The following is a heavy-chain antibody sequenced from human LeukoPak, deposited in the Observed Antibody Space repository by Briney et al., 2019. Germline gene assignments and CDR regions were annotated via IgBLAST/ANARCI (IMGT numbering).Heavy chain of an antibody. CDR3: ARKVAVAGTRVYYYYYMDV. CDR2: ISSSSSYI. J-gene: IGHJ6*03. V-gene: IGHV3-21*01. CDR1: GFTFSSYW. Sequence: GGSLRLSCAASGFTFSSYWMSWVRQAPGKGLEWVSSISSSSSYIYYADSVKGRFTISRDNAKNSLYLQMNSLRAEDTAVYYCARKVAVAGTRVYYYYYMDVWGKGTTVTVSS. D-gene: IGHD6-19*01.